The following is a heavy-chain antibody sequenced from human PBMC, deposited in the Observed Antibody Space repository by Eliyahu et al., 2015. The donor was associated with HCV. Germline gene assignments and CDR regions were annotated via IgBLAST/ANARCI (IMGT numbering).Heavy chain of an antibody. CDR2: ISSNGGST. CDR1: XFTFTSFA. V-gene: IGHV3-23*01. CDR3: AKAIAAAGTGY. J-gene: IGHJ4*02. D-gene: IGHD6-13*01. Sequence: EVQLLESGGGLAQPGGXLXXSCXASXFTFTSFAMNWVRQAPGKGLEWVAGISSNGGSTYYADSVKGRFTISRDNSKNTLHLQMNSLRAEDTAMYYCAKAIAAAGTGYWGQGILVIVSS.